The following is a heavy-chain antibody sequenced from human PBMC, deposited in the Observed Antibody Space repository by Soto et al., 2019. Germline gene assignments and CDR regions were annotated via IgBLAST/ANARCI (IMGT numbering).Heavy chain of an antibody. CDR2: ISTDNGNT. J-gene: IGHJ6*02. CDR1: GYTFTNSG. V-gene: IGHV1-18*01. CDR3: ARDRGGSIAARYPRGLDYYYGMDV. Sequence: ASVKVSCKASGYTFTNSGISWVRQAPGQGLEWMGWISTDNGNTNYAQHLQGRFSMTTDTSTSTAYMDLRSLRSDDTAVYYCARDRGGSIAARYPRGLDYYYGMDVWGQGTTVTVSS. D-gene: IGHD6-6*01.